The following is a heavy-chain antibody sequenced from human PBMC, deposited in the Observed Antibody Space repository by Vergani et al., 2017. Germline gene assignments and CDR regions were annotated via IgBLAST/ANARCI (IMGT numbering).Heavy chain of an antibody. CDR2: INPSGGST. V-gene: IGHV1-46*01. J-gene: IGHJ4*02. CDR3: ATVGGY. CDR1: GYTFTNYY. D-gene: IGHD2-15*01. Sequence: QVLLVQSGAEVKKPGASVRVSCKTSGYTFTNYYIHWVRQAPGQGLEWMGIINPSGGSTTYAQQFQGRLTMTRDTSTSTVYMDLSNLRSEDTAVYYCATVGGYWGQGTLVTVSS.